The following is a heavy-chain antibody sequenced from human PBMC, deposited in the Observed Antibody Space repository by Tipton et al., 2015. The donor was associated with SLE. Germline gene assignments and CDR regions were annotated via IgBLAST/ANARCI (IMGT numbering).Heavy chain of an antibody. Sequence: GLVKPSQTLSLTCAISGDSVSANGAAWNWIRQSPSRGLEWLGRSYYWSKSSNDYAISVKGRITINPDTSKNQFFLRVSSVTAADTAVYYCARAGLGYTYYYYMDVWGKGTTVTVSS. CDR3: ARAGLGYTYYYYMDV. CDR2: SYYWSKSSN. D-gene: IGHD5-18*01. V-gene: IGHV6-1*01. J-gene: IGHJ6*03. CDR1: GDSVSANGAA.